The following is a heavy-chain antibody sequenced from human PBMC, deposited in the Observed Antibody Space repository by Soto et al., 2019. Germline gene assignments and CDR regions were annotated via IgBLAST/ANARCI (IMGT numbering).Heavy chain of an antibody. CDR3: ARGRAGATIFDY. CDR1: GGSFSGYY. Sequence: SETLSLTCAVYGGSFSGYYWSWIRQPPGKGLEWIGEINHSGSTNYNPSLKSRVTISVDTSKNQFSLKLSSVTAADTAVYYCARGRAGATIFDYWGQGTLVTVSS. CDR2: INHSGST. V-gene: IGHV4-34*01. J-gene: IGHJ4*02.